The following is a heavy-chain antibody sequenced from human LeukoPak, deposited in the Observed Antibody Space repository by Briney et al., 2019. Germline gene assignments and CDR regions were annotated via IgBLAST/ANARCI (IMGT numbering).Heavy chain of an antibody. CDR1: GFTFNNYA. J-gene: IGHJ3*01. D-gene: IGHD4-17*01. CDR2: ITGGGRT. CDR3: ARDPNGDYIGAFDF. Sequence: PGGSLRLSCAASGFTFNNYAMMWVRQAQGQGLEWVSAITGGGRTYYADSVKGRFTISRDNSKNTLYLQMNSLRAEDTALYFCARDPNGDYIGAFDFLGQGKVVTVSS. V-gene: IGHV3-23*01.